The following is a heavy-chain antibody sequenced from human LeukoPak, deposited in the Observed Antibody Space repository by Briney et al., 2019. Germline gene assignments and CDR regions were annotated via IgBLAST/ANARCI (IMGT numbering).Heavy chain of an antibody. V-gene: IGHV4-4*07. J-gene: IGHJ2*01. CDR1: GGSISRYY. Sequence: PSETLSLTCTVSGGSISRYYWSWIRQPAGKGLEWIGRIYTSGSTNYNPSLKSRVTMSVDTSKNQFSLKLSSVTAADTAVHYYARDPYYYDSSGYYPWYFDLWGRGTLVTVSS. D-gene: IGHD3-22*01. CDR3: ARDPYYYDSSGYYPWYFDL. CDR2: IYTSGST.